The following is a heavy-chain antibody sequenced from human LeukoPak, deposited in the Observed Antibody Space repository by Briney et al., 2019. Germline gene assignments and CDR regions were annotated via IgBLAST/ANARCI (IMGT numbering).Heavy chain of an antibody. J-gene: IGHJ6*02. V-gene: IGHV4-59*01. D-gene: IGHD1-1*01. Sequence: SETLSLTCTVSGGSISSYYWSWIRQPPGKGLEWIGYIYYSGSTNYNPSLKSRVTISVDTSKNQFSLKLSSVTAEDTAVYYCARVNRNDNYYNMDVWGQGTTVTVSS. CDR3: ARVNRNDNYYNMDV. CDR1: GGSISSYY. CDR2: IYYSGST.